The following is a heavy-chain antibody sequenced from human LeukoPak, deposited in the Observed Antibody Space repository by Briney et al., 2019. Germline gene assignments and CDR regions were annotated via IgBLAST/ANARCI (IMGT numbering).Heavy chain of an antibody. J-gene: IGHJ4*02. CDR3: ARRATGPTSPSFDY. CDR2: ISSSSTT. CDR1: EFTFNSYN. Sequence: PGGSLRLSCAASEFTFNSYNMNWVRQAPGKGLEWVAYISSSSTTYYADSVKGRLTIPRDNAKNSLYLQMNSLRDEDTAVYYCARRATGPTSPSFDYWGQGTLVTVSS. V-gene: IGHV3-48*02.